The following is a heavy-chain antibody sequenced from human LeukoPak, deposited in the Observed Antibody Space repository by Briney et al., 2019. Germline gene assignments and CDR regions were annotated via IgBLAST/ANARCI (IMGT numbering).Heavy chain of an antibody. Sequence: SETLSLTCTVSGGSISSSSYYWGWIRQPPGKGLEWIGSIYYSGSTYYNPSLKSRVTISVDTSKNQFSLKLSSVTAADTAVYYCARDPATAEGLGNFDYWGQGTLVTVSS. J-gene: IGHJ4*02. D-gene: IGHD2-2*01. CDR3: ARDPATAEGLGNFDY. V-gene: IGHV4-39*07. CDR1: GGSISSSSYY. CDR2: IYYSGST.